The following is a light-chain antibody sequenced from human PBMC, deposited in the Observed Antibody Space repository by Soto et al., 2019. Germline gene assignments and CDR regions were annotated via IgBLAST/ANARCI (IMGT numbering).Light chain of an antibody. V-gene: IGLV8-61*01. CDR1: SGSVSTSHY. Sequence: QTVVTQEAALSVSPGGTVTLTCGLNSGSVSTSHYPSWYQQTPGQPPRTLILNIESRPSGVPERFSGTLIGRRAALTITGAQSEDESDYYCMLCVASGVWVFGGGTKLTVL. CDR2: NIE. J-gene: IGLJ3*02. CDR3: MLCVASGVWV.